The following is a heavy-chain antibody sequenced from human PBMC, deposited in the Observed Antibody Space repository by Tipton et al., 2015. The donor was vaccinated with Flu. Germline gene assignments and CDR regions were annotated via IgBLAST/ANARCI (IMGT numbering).Heavy chain of an antibody. V-gene: IGHV4-59*11. Sequence: TLSLTCTVSGGFISSHYWSWIRQSPGKGLEWIGYIYHSGSPTNYNLSLKSRVTITVDKRKNQLSLTVSSVTAADTAVYYCARGSLSVTTFYDYTLDVWGQGTTVTVSS. CDR2: IYHSGSPT. D-gene: IGHD4-11*01. CDR1: GGFISSHY. J-gene: IGHJ6*02. CDR3: ARGSLSVTTFYDYTLDV.